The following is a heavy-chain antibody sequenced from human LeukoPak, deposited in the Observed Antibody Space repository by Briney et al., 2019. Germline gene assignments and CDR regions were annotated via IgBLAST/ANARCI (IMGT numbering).Heavy chain of an antibody. CDR1: GASISRPYW. CDR2: ISYSGTT. D-gene: IGHD3-22*01. J-gene: IGHJ4*02. V-gene: IGHV4-4*02. Sequence: SETLSLTCGVSGASISRPYWWIWVRQPPGKGLEWIAEISYSGTTHYNPSLKSRVIISLDKSKNQVFLKLNSVTAADTAMYYCARGMESYYDSSGYPDYWGQGTLVTVSS. CDR3: ARGMESYYDSSGYPDY.